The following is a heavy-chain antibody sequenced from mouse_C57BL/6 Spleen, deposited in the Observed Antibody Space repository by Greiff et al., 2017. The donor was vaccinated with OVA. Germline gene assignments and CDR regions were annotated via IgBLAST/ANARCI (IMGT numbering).Heavy chain of an antibody. CDR1: GFTFSNYW. J-gene: IGHJ2*01. CDR2: IRLKSDNYAT. Sequence: EVKVEESGGGLVQPGGSMKLSCVASGFTFSNYWMNWVRQSPEKGLEWVAQIRLKSDNYATHYAESVKGRFTISRDDSKSSVYLQMNNLRAEDTGIYYCTVGLYYFVYWGQGTTLTVSS. V-gene: IGHV6-3*01. CDR3: TVGLYYFVY. D-gene: IGHD1-1*02.